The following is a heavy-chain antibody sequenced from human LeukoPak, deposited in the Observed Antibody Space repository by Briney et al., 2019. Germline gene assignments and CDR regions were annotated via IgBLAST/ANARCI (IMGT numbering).Heavy chain of an antibody. V-gene: IGHV1-69*13. CDR2: IIPIFGTA. D-gene: IGHD6-13*01. CDR3: ARAAASSSSWYWFDY. J-gene: IGHJ4*02. CDR1: GGTFSSYA. Sequence: GASVKVSCKASGGTFSSYAISWVRQAPGQGLEWMGGIIPIFGTANYAQKFQGRVTITADESTSTAYMELSSLRSEDTAVYYCARAAASSSSWYWFDYWGQGTLVTVSS.